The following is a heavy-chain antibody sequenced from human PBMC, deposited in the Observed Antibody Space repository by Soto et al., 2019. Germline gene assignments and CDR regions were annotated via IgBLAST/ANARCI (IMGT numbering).Heavy chain of an antibody. V-gene: IGHV1-46*01. CDR3: ARAYGDYVNAFDI. CDR2: INPSGGST. Sequence: QVQLVQSGAEVKKPGASVKVSCKASGYTFTSYYMHWVRQAPGQGLEWKGIINPSGGSTSYAQKFKGRVNKTRDTSTSTVYMELSSLSSEDTAVYYCARAYGDYVNAFDIWGQGTMDTVSS. J-gene: IGHJ3*02. D-gene: IGHD4-17*01. CDR1: GYTFTSYY.